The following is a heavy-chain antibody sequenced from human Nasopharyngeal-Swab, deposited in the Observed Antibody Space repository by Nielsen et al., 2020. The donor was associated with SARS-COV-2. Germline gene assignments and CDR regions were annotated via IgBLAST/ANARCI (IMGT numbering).Heavy chain of an antibody. CDR1: GHTFVGYG. CDR3: ARDIHELWSGQFFDL. V-gene: IGHV1-18*01. D-gene: IGHD3-3*01. Sequence: ASVKVSCKGSGHTFVGYGITWVRQAPGQGLEWMGWIAYNGNTNYAQKFQGRVTMTTDISTSTAYMELRSLRSYDTAVYYCARDIHELWSGQFFDLWGQGSLVTVSS. CDR2: IAYNGNT. J-gene: IGHJ5*02.